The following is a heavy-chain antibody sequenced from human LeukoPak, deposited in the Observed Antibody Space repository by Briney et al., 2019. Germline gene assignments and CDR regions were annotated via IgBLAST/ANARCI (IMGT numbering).Heavy chain of an antibody. CDR3: ATQDGYDNSGHYGY. D-gene: IGHD3-22*01. Sequence: PGGSLRLSCAASGFTFNTYAMSWVRQAPGKGLEWVAVISYDGSNKYFADSVKGRFTISRDNSKNTLYLQMNSLRAEDTAVYYCATQDGYDNSGHYGYWGQGTLVTVSS. CDR2: ISYDGSNK. J-gene: IGHJ4*02. CDR1: GFTFNTYA. V-gene: IGHV3-30*03.